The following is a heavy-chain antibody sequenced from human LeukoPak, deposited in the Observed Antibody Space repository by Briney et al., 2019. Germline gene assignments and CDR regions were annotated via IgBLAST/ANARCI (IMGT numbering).Heavy chain of an antibody. D-gene: IGHD5-18*01. CDR1: GFTFSSYS. CDR3: VRVGGLNSYGPSDN. J-gene: IGHJ4*02. V-gene: IGHV3-21*01. CDR2: ISSSSSYI. Sequence: KPGGSLRLSCAASGFTFSSYSMNWVRQAPGKGLEWGSSISSSSSYIYYADSVKGRFTISRDNAKNSLYLQITSLRAEDTAVYSCVRVGGLNSYGPSDNWGQGALVPVSS.